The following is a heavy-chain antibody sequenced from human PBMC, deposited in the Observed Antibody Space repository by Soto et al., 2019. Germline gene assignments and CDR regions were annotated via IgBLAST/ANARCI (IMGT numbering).Heavy chain of an antibody. J-gene: IGHJ5*02. CDR3: ARGEVATILASNWFDP. D-gene: IGHD5-12*01. V-gene: IGHV1-69*02. CDR2: IIPILGVA. Sequence: QDQLVQSGAEVKKPGSSMKVSCRASGGTFRSYSISWVRQAPGQGLEWMGRIIPILGVASYAQKFQGRVTITADKSTSTAYLELNSLRSEDTAVYYCARGEVATILASNWFDPWGQGTLVSVSS. CDR1: GGTFRSYS.